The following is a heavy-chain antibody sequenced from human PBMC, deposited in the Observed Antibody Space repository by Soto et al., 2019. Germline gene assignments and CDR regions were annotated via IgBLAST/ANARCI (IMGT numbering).Heavy chain of an antibody. D-gene: IGHD3-3*01. CDR1: GFTFSSYW. CDR3: ARGLDTSTAKSNRFDY. V-gene: IGHV3-7*01. J-gene: IGHJ4*02. CDR2: LKQDGSEK. Sequence: PGGSLRLSCAASGFTFSSYWMSWVRQAPGKGLEWVANLKQDGSEKYYVDSVKGRFTISRDNAKNSLYLQMNSLRAEDTAVYYCARGLDTSTAKSNRFDYWGQGTLVTVSS.